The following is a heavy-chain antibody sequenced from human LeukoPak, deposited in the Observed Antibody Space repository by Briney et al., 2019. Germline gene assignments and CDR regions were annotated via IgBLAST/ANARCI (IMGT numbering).Heavy chain of an antibody. D-gene: IGHD4-11*01. CDR1: GFTFNNYA. CDR2: INGNGAAT. V-gene: IGHV3-23*01. Sequence: GGSLRLSCVASGFTFNNYAMHWVRQAPGKGLEWVSTINGNGAATYYADSFKGRFLISRDNAKNSLYLQMNSLRAEDTAVYYCAREDHSNYNYWGQGTLVTVSS. CDR3: AREDHSNYNY. J-gene: IGHJ4*02.